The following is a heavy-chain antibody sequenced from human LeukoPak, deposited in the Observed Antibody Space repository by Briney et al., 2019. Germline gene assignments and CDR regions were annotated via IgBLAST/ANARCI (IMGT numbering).Heavy chain of an antibody. CDR3: ARAKYEYCSSTSCYPGFDY. CDR2: INPNSGGT. D-gene: IGHD2-2*01. Sequence: GASVKVSCKASGYTFTGYYMHWVRQAPGQGLEWMGWINPNSGGTNYAQDFQGRVALTRDTSISTAYMELSRLTSDDTAVYYCARAKYEYCSSTSCYPGFDYWGQGTLVTVSS. CDR1: GYTFTGYY. V-gene: IGHV1-2*02. J-gene: IGHJ4*02.